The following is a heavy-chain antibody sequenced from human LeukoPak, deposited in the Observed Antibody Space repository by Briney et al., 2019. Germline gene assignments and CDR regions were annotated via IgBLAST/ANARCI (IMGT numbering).Heavy chain of an antibody. D-gene: IGHD5-18*01. V-gene: IGHV3-9*03. CDR3: AKADTAMVSGSPFDY. CDR2: ISWNSGSI. CDR1: GFTFDDYA. Sequence: GRSLRLSCAASGFTFDDYAMHWVRQAPGKGLEWVSGISWNSGSIGYADSVKGRFTISRDNAKNSLYLQMNSLRAEDMALYYCAKADTAMVSGSPFDYWGQGTLVTVSS. J-gene: IGHJ4*02.